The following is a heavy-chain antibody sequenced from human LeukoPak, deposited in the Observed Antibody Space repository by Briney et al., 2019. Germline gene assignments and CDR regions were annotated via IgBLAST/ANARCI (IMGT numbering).Heavy chain of an antibody. D-gene: IGHD3-22*01. CDR2: ISWNSGSI. Sequence: GGSLRLSCAASGFTFDDYAMHWVRHAPGKGLEWVSGISWNSGSIGYADSVKGRFTISRDNAKNSLYLQMNSLRAEDTALYYCAKDYYYDSSGYGGCFDYWGQGTLVTVSS. J-gene: IGHJ4*02. CDR1: GFTFDDYA. V-gene: IGHV3-9*01. CDR3: AKDYYYDSSGYGGCFDY.